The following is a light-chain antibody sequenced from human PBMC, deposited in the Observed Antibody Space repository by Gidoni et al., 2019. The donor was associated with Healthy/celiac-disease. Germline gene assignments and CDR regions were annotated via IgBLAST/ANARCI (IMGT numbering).Light chain of an antibody. V-gene: IGLV2-23*02. J-gene: IGLJ1*01. Sequence: QSALTQPASVSGYPGQSITISCTGTSSDVGSYNLVSWYQQHPGKAPKNMIYEVSKRPSGVSNRFSGAKSGNTASLTISGPQAEDEADYYCCSYAGSSTLYVFGTGTKVTVL. CDR3: CSYAGSSTLYV. CDR1: SSDVGSYNL. CDR2: EVS.